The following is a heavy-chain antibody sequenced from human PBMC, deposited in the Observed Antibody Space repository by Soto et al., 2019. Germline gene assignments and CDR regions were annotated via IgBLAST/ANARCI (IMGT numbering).Heavy chain of an antibody. CDR3: ARGRSRRLAVAGTVFDY. J-gene: IGHJ4*02. CDR2: INHSGST. Sequence: PSETLSLTCAVYGGSFSGYYWSWIRQPPGKGLEWIGEINHSGSTNYNPSLKSRVTISVDTSKNQFSLKLSSVTAADTAVYYCARGRSRRLAVAGTVFDYWGQGTLVTVSS. CDR1: GGSFSGYY. V-gene: IGHV4-34*01. D-gene: IGHD6-19*01.